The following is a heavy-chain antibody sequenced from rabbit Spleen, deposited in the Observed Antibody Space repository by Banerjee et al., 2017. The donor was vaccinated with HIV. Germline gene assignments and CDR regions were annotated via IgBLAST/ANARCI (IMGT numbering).Heavy chain of an antibody. J-gene: IGHJ4*01. CDR1: GFSFGDRDV. CDR2: IDASSGRPT. V-gene: IGHV1S45*01. CDR3: ARDGSGYGYFTL. D-gene: IGHD6-1*01. Sequence: QEQLVESGGGLVQPEGSLTLTCKASGFSFGDRDVICWVRQAPGKGLEWIGCIDASSGRPTYYASWTKGRFTISKTSSTTMTLQMTSLTAADTATYLCARDGSGYGYFTLWGQGTLVTVS.